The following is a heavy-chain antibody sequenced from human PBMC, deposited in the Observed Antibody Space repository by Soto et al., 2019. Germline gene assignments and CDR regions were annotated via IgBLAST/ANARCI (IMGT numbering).Heavy chain of an antibody. Sequence: GGSLRLSCAASGFTVSSNYMSWVRQAPGKGLEWVSVIYSGGSTYYADSVKGRFTISRDNSKNTLYLQMNSLRAEDTAVYYCAREAYELGYCSGGSCYSGGYFDYWGQGTLVTVSS. CDR1: GFTVSSNY. V-gene: IGHV3-66*01. D-gene: IGHD2-15*01. CDR2: IYSGGST. CDR3: AREAYELGYCSGGSCYSGGYFDY. J-gene: IGHJ4*02.